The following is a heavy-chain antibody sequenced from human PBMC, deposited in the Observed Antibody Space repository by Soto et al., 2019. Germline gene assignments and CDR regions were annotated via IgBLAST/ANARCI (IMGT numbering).Heavy chain of an antibody. Sequence: PGESLNISCNVSGYSFTSYWIGCVRQMPGKGLEWMGVIYPGDSDTRYSPSFQGQVTISADKSISTAYLQWSSLKASDTAMYYCARSILTGYPRGDAFDIWGQGTMVTVSS. CDR1: GYSFTSYW. V-gene: IGHV5-51*01. J-gene: IGHJ3*02. D-gene: IGHD3-9*01. CDR3: ARSILTGYPRGDAFDI. CDR2: IYPGDSDT.